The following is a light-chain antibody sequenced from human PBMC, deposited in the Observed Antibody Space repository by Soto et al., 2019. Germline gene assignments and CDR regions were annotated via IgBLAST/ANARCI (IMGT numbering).Light chain of an antibody. CDR3: QKYDSAPSLT. CDR2: AAS. Sequence: DIQMTQSPSSLSASVGDRVTVTCRASQGISSYLAWYQQKPGKVPKLLIYAASTLQPGVPSRFSGSGSGTDLTLTISSLQPEDVATYYCQKYDSAPSLTFCGGTKVEIK. J-gene: IGKJ4*01. V-gene: IGKV1-27*01. CDR1: QGISSY.